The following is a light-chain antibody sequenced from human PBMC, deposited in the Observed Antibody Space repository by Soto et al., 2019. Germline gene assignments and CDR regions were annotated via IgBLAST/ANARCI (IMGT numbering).Light chain of an antibody. J-gene: IGLJ2*01. CDR2: DDD. CDR1: SSNIGSNY. V-gene: IGLV1-51*01. Sequence: QSVLTQPPSVSAAPGQKVTISCSGSSSNIGSNYVSWYQQVPGTAPKVLIYDDDKRPSGIPDRFSGSKSGTSATLGITGLQTGDEADYYCGTWDSSLSGGGVFGGGTKVTVL. CDR3: GTWDSSLSGGGV.